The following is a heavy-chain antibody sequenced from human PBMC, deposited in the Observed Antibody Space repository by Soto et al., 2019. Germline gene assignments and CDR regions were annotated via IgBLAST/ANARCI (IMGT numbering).Heavy chain of an antibody. J-gene: IGHJ6*02. CDR3: ARTPSNWNSNTGYYQYYGMDV. V-gene: IGHV2-70*11. Sequence: SGPTLVNPTQTLTLTCTCSGFSLSTSGMCVSWIRQPPGKALEWLARIDWDDDKYYSTSLKTRLTISKDTSKNQVVLTMTNMDPVDTATYYCARTPSNWNSNTGYYQYYGMDVWGQGTTVTVSS. D-gene: IGHD1-7*01. CDR1: GFSLSTSGMC. CDR2: IDWDDDK.